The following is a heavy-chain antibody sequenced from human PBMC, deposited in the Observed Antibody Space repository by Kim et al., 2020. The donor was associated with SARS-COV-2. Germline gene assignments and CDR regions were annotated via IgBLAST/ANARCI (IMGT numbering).Heavy chain of an antibody. Sequence: YAYYVKGRFTISRDNSKNTMYLQMISMSAEDTAVYYCARGVWSSMTTEVYWGQGTLVTVSS. D-gene: IGHD4-17*01. J-gene: IGHJ4*02. V-gene: IGHV3-53*01. CDR3: ARGVWSSMTTEVY.